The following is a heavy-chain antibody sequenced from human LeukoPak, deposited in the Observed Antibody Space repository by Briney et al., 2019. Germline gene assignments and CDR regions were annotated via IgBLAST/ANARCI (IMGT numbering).Heavy chain of an antibody. CDR2: ISYDGSKK. J-gene: IGHJ3*02. V-gene: IGHV3-30*03. D-gene: IGHD2-2*02. CDR1: GFTFSSYG. Sequence: GRSLRLSCAASGFTFSSYGMHWVRQAPGKGLEWVAVISYDGSKKYYADSVKGRFTISRDNSKNTLYLQMNSLRAEDTAVYYCASDIVVVPAAIRDDAFDIWGQGTMVTVSS. CDR3: ASDIVVVPAAIRDDAFDI.